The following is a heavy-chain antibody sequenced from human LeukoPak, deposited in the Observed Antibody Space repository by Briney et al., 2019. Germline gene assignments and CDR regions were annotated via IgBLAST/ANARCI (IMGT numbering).Heavy chain of an antibody. V-gene: IGHV3-23*01. J-gene: IGHJ4*01. CDR2: LSGSGITT. D-gene: IGHD6-19*01. CDR1: GFTFSNSA. Sequence: GGSLRLSCAASGFTFSNSAMRWVRQAPGKGLEWVSTLSGSGITTYYADSVKGRFTISRDNSKNTLYLQMNSLRAEDTAVYYCAKGIYSSGWSYFDYWGHGTLVTVSS. CDR3: AKGIYSSGWSYFDY.